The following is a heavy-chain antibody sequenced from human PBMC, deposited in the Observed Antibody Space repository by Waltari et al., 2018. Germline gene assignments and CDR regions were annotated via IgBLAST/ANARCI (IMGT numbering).Heavy chain of an antibody. V-gene: IGHV4-4*02. CDR1: VGPVYIHNW. D-gene: IGHD6-19*01. CDR3: ASRAVAGNNFDY. Sequence: QVQLHVSGSGLVKPLGPLSLTCAVLVGPVYIHNWWSWVRQAPGKGLDWIGEIYHTGSTNYNPALKSRVTISVDKSRNHFSLNLTSVTVADTALYYCASRAVAGNNFDYWGQGRLVTVSS. CDR2: IYHTGST. J-gene: IGHJ4*02.